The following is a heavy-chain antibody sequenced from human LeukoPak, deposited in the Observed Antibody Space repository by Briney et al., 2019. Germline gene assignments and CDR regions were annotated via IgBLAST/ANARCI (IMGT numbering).Heavy chain of an antibody. Sequence: GGSLRLSCAASGFTFSSYSMNWVRQAPGKGLEWVSYISSSSSTIYYADSVKGRFTISRDNAKNSLYLQMNGLRAEDTALYYCAKDRGSDNYSLGDAFDIWGQGTMVTVSS. CDR2: ISSSSSTI. V-gene: IGHV3-48*04. CDR3: AKDRGSDNYSLGDAFDI. CDR1: GFTFSSYS. D-gene: IGHD2-15*01. J-gene: IGHJ3*02.